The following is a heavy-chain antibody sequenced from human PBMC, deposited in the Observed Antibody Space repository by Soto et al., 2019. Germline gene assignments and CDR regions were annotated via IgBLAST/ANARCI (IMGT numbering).Heavy chain of an antibody. V-gene: IGHV3-30*18. CDR3: AKPSRTRGIFNI. CDR1: GFTFNNYD. J-gene: IGHJ3*02. CDR2: LSYDESNK. Sequence: GGSLRLSCAASGFTFNNYDMHWVRQAPGKGLEWVAVLSYDESNKYYADSVKGRFTISRDNSKNTLHLQMNSLRPEDTAVYYCAKPSRTRGIFNIWGQGTMVTVSS. D-gene: IGHD3-16*01.